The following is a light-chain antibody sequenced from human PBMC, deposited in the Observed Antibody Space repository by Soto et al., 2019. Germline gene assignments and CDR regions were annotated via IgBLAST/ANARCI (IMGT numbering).Light chain of an antibody. Sequence: IVVTLSPRSLSKSQGERATLSFTASQSVNNNVAWYQQKPGHTPRLLIYSASIGATGTPSRFSGSGSGTDFTLTISSLQPEDFARYYCQLCYSTPTPFGQGTKVDIK. CDR1: QSVNNN. CDR2: SAS. CDR3: QLCYSTPTP. J-gene: IGKJ1*01. V-gene: IGKV3-15*01.